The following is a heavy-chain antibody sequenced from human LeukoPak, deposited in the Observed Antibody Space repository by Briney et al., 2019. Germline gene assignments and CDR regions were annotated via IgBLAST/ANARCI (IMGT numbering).Heavy chain of an antibody. CDR3: ARGEYYYDGGY. Sequence: GGSLRLSCAASGFTFSSYWMSWVRQAPGKGPEWVANIKQDGSEKYYVDFVKGRFTISRDNAENSLFLQMNSLRAKETAVYYCARGEYYYDGGYWGRGTLVTVSS. CDR1: GFTFSSYW. CDR2: IKQDGSEK. V-gene: IGHV3-7*04. D-gene: IGHD3-22*01. J-gene: IGHJ4*02.